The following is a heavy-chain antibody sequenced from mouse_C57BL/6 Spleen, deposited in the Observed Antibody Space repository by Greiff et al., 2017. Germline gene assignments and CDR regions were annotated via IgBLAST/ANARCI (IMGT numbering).Heavy chain of an antibody. CDR1: GFSLTSYA. J-gene: IGHJ1*03. D-gene: IGHD1-1*01. CDR3: AFTTVVANWYFDV. V-gene: IGHV2-9-1*01. Sequence: QVQLKESGPGLVAPSQSLSITCTVSGFSLTSYAISWVRQPPGKGLEWLVVIWTGGGTNYNSALKSRLSISKDNSKSQVFLKMNSLQTDDTARYYCAFTTVVANWYFDVWGTGTTVTVSS. CDR2: IWTGGGT.